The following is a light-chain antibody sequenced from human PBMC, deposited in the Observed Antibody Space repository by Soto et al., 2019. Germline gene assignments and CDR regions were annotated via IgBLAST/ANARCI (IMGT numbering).Light chain of an antibody. CDR2: DSS. CDR3: QQRTNWRIT. CDR1: QSLTTY. Sequence: EIVLTQSPATLSLSPGETATLSCRASQSLTTYLAWFQHKPGQPPRLLIYDSSSRATGIPARFSGSGSGTDFTLTISSLEPEDFAVYYCQQRTNWRITFGQGTRLEMK. J-gene: IGKJ5*01. V-gene: IGKV3-11*01.